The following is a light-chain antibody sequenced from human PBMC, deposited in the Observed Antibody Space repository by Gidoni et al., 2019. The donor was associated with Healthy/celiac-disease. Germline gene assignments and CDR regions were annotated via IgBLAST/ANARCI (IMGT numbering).Light chain of an antibody. CDR2: EVS. Sequence: QSALPQPASVSGSPGQSITISCTGTSSYVGSYNLVSWYQQHPGKAPKLMIYEVSKRPSGVSNRFSGSKSGNTASLTISGLQAEDEADYYCCSYAGSSTFYVFGTGTKVTVL. CDR1: SSYVGSYNL. CDR3: CSYAGSSTFYV. J-gene: IGLJ1*01. V-gene: IGLV2-23*02.